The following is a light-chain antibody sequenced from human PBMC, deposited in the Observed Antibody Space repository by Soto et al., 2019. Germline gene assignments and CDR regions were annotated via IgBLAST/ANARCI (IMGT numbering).Light chain of an antibody. J-gene: IGLJ1*01. V-gene: IGLV2-11*01. CDR1: SSDVGGYSY. CDR2: DVT. CDR3: FSYAGSYTVV. Sequence: QSALTQPRSVSGSPGQSVTISCTGTSSDVGGYSYVSWYQQHPGKAPKLMIYDVTTRPSGIPDRFSGSKSGNTASLTISGLQAEDEADYYCFSYAGSYTVVFGTGTKLTVL.